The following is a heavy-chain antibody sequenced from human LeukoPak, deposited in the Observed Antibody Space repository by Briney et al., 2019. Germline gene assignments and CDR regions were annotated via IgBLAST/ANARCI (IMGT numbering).Heavy chain of an antibody. V-gene: IGHV1-69*05. J-gene: IGHJ4*02. CDR2: IIPIFGTA. CDR1: GGTFSSYA. D-gene: IGHD3-22*01. Sequence: SVKVSCKASGGTFSSYAISWVRQAPGQGLEWMGGIIPIFGTANYAQKFQGRVTMTRDTSTSTVYMELSSLRSEDTAVYYCARDQDYYDSSGYLSSGLDYWGQGTLVTVSS. CDR3: ARDQDYYDSSGYLSSGLDY.